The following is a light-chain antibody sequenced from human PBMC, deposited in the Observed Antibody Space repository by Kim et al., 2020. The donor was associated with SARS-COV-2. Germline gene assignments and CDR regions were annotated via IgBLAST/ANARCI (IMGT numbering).Light chain of an antibody. Sequence: EIVMTQSPATLSLSPGERATLSCRASQSISSSLAWYQQKPGQALRVLIYGASARATGVPARFSGSGSGTEFTLTISNLQSEDFAVYYCQQYAYWRAFGQGTRLEIK. CDR3: QQYAYWRA. CDR1: QSISSS. V-gene: IGKV3-15*01. J-gene: IGKJ5*01. CDR2: GAS.